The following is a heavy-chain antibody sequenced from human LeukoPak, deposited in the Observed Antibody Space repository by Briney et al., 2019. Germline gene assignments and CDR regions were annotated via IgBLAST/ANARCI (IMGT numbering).Heavy chain of an antibody. J-gene: IGHJ4*02. CDR3: ARVTSGGYLDS. D-gene: IGHD3-22*01. Sequence: SETLSLTCTVSGGSISSGSYYWSWIRQPAGKGLEWIGRIYTSGSTNYNPSLKSRVSISVDTSKNQFSLKLNSVTAADTAVYYCARVTSGGYLDSWGQGALVTVSS. CDR1: GGSISSGSYY. V-gene: IGHV4-61*02. CDR2: IYTSGST.